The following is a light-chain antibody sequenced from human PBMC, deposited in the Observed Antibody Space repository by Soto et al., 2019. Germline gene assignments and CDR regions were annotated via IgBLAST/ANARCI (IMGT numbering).Light chain of an antibody. Sequence: QSVLTQPASVSGSPGQSITISCTGTSSDVGGYNYVSWYQQHPGKAPKLMIYDVSNRPSGVSNRFSGSKSGNTASLTISGLQDEDEADYYCSSYTSSRKVVFGGGTKLTVL. CDR3: SSYTSSRKVV. V-gene: IGLV2-14*01. CDR1: SSDVGGYNY. J-gene: IGLJ2*01. CDR2: DVS.